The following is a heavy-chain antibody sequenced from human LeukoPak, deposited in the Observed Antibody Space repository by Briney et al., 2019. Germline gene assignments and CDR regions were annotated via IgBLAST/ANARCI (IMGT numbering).Heavy chain of an antibody. V-gene: IGHV3-23*01. CDR2: ISGSGGST. Sequence: PGGSLRLSCAASGFTFSSYAMSWVRQAPGMGLEWVSAISGSGGSTYYADSVKGRFTISRDNSKNTLYLQMNSLRAEDTAVYYCAKDPHYGDYVGYWGQGTLVTVSS. CDR3: AKDPHYGDYVGY. CDR1: GFTFSSYA. D-gene: IGHD4-17*01. J-gene: IGHJ4*02.